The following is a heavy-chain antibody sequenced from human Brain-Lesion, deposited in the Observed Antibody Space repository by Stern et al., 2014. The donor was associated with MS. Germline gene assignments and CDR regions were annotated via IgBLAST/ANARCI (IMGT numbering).Heavy chain of an antibody. CDR1: GYTFTSYD. Sequence: VHLVESGAEVKKPGASVKVSCKASGYTFTSYDVTWVRQAPGQGLEWMGWMNPDSGNIGYAQKFQGRVIMTRSTSISTAYMELTSLRSEDTDVYYCARRRQYYYGSGDYWGQGTLVTVSS. CDR2: MNPDSGNI. D-gene: IGHD3-10*01. CDR3: ARRRQYYYGSGDY. V-gene: IGHV1-8*01. J-gene: IGHJ4*02.